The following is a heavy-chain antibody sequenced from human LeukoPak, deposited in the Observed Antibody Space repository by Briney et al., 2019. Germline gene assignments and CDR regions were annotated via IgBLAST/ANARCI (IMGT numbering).Heavy chain of an antibody. D-gene: IGHD5-12*01. J-gene: IGHJ4*02. CDR2: ISYDGSNK. V-gene: IGHV3-30*04. CDR3: ASLDEDIVATIDDY. Sequence: QPGRSLRLSCAASGFTFSSYAMHWVRQAPGKGLEWVAVISYDGSNKYYADSVKGRFTISRDNSKNTLYLQMNSLRAEDTAVYYCASLDEDIVATIDDYWGQGTLVTVSS. CDR1: GFTFSSYA.